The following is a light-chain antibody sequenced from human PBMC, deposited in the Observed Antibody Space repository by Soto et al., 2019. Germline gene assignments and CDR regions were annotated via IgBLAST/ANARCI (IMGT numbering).Light chain of an antibody. CDR3: EAWDDSLSGPV. V-gene: IGLV1-47*01. J-gene: IGLJ3*02. CDR1: SSNIASNY. CDR2: RDN. Sequence: QSVLTQPPSASGTPGQRVTISCSGSSSNIASNYVCWYQQLPGTAPKVLIYRDNQRPSGVPDRFSGSKSGTSASLAISRLRSEDEADYYCEAWDDSLSGPVFGGGTKLTVL.